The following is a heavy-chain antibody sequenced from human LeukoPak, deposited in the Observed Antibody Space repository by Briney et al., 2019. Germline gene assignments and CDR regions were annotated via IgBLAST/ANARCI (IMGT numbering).Heavy chain of an antibody. D-gene: IGHD2-8*01. CDR2: IYYSGST. CDR3: ARATGYCTNGVCYSSWGFDY. Sequence: SETLSLTCTVSGGSISSSSYYWGWIRQPPGKGLEWIGSIYYSGSTYYNPSLKSRVTISVDTSKNQFSLKLSSVTAADTAVYYCARATGYCTNGVCYSSWGFDYWGQGTLVTVSS. J-gene: IGHJ4*02. CDR1: GGSISSSSYY. V-gene: IGHV4-39*07.